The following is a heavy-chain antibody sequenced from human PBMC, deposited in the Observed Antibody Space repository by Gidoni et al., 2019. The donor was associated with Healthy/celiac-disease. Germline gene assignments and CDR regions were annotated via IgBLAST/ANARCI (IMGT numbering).Heavy chain of an antibody. CDR3: ARAHLSDLEMSPEKPGNFDY. CDR1: GFTFSSYW. CDR2: INSDGRRT. V-gene: IGHV3-74*02. J-gene: IGHJ4*02. Sequence: EVQLVESVGGLVQPGVSLSLPCLASGFTFSSYWMHWVRQAPGKGLVWVSSINSDGRRTSYADSVKGRFTISKDNAKNTLNLQMNSLRDEDTTVYYCARAHLSDLEMSPEKPGNFDYWGQGTLVTVSS.